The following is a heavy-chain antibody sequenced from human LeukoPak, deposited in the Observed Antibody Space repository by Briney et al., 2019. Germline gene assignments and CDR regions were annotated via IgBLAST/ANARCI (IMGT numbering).Heavy chain of an antibody. V-gene: IGHV3-7*01. J-gene: IGHJ6*04. CDR2: IKEDGGEG. D-gene: IGHD2-8*01. Sequence: GGSLGLSCAASGFTFSSYWMTWVRQAPGKGLEWVANIKEDGGEGYYVDSVKGRFTVSRDNAKNSLYLQLTSLRAEDTAVYYCATRYCTISACRASSYKSFDVWGKGTTVTVSS. CDR3: ATRYCTISACRASSYKSFDV. CDR1: GFTFSSYW.